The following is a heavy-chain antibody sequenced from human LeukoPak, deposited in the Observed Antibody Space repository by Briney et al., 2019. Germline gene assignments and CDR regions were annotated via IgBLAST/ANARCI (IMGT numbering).Heavy chain of an antibody. D-gene: IGHD2-15*01. CDR2: IIPISGTA. V-gene: IGHV1-69*13. J-gene: IGHJ6*02. CDR3: ARILGYCSGGSCYRDHYYYYGMDV. CDR1: GGTFSSYA. Sequence: SAKVSCKASGGTFSSYAISWVRQAPGQGLEWMGGIIPISGTANYAQKFQGRVTITADESTSTAYMELSSLRSEDTAVYYCARILGYCSGGSCYRDHYYYYGMDVWGQGTTVTVSS.